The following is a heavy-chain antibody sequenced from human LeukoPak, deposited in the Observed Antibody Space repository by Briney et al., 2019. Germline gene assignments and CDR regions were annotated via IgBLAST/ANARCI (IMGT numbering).Heavy chain of an antibody. CDR1: GGSISSYC. CDR2: IYYSGST. D-gene: IGHD3-22*01. Sequence: KPSETLSLTCTVSGGSISSYCWSWIRQPPGKGLEWIGYIYYSGSTNYNPSLKSRVTISVDTSKNQFSLKLSSVTAADTAVYYCARETNYDSSLDYWGQGTLVTVSS. V-gene: IGHV4-59*01. CDR3: ARETNYDSSLDY. J-gene: IGHJ4*02.